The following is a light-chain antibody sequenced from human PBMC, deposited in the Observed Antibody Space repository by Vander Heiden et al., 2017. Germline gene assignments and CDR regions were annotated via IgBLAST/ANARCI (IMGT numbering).Light chain of an antibody. V-gene: IGLV1-47*02. J-gene: IGLJ2*01. CDR1: SSNIGSNY. CDR2: SNN. CDR3: AAWDDSLQVV. Sequence: QSLLPQPPSASATPGHRLTISCSGSSSNIGSNYVYWYQQLTGTAPKLLIYSNNQRPSGVPDRFSGSKSGTSASLAISGLRSEDEADYYCAAWDDSLQVVFGGGTKLTVL.